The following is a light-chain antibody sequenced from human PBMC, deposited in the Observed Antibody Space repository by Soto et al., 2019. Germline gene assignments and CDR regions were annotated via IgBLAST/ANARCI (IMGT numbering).Light chain of an antibody. CDR2: EVN. CDR3: SSYTANTTWV. CDR1: SSDIGAYNY. V-gene: IGLV2-14*01. J-gene: IGLJ3*02. Sequence: QSVLTQPASVSGSPGQSITISCIGTSSDIGAYNYVSWYQQHPGKAPQLIIHEVNSRPSGTSDRFSGSKSGNTASLTISGLHLEDEADYYCSSYTANTTWVFGGGTKLTVL.